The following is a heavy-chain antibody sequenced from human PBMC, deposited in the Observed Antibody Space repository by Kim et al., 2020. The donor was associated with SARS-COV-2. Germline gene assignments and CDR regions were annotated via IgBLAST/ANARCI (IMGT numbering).Heavy chain of an antibody. J-gene: IGHJ4*02. V-gene: IGHV1-3*01. CDR3: ARDQGARRWIQLWHNFDY. D-gene: IGHD5-18*01. CDR1: GYTFTSYA. CDR2: INAGNGNT. Sequence: ASVKVSCKASGYTFTSYAMHWVRQAPGQRLEWMGWINAGNGNTKYSQKFQGRVTITRDTSASTAYMELSSLRSEDTAVYYCARDQGARRWIQLWHNFDYWGQGTLVTVSS.